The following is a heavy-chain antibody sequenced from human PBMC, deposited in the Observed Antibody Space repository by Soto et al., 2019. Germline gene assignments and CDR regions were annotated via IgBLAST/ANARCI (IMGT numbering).Heavy chain of an antibody. J-gene: IGHJ5*02. CDR2: IYYSGST. V-gene: IGHV4-59*08. Sequence: PSETLSLTCTVSGGSISSYYWSWIRQPPGKGLEWIGYIYYSGSTNYNPSLKSRVTISVDTSKNQFSLKLSSVTAADTAVYYCARHLYCSSTSCYPYLYYWFDPSGQGTLVTVSS. CDR1: GGSISSYY. CDR3: ARHLYCSSTSCYPYLYYWFDP. D-gene: IGHD2-2*01.